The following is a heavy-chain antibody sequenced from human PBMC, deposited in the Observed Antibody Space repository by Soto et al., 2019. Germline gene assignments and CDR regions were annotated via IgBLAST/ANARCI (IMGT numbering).Heavy chain of an antibody. V-gene: IGHV4-61*01. J-gene: IGHJ6*02. CDR3: ARIVQKDGGLLSNYYYGVEV. CDR1: GASVSGGYYY. D-gene: IGHD3-10*01. CDR2: IDYSGST. Sequence: ETLSLTCTVSGASVSGGYYYWSWIRQPPGKGLEWIAYIDYSGSTNYNPSLKSRVTISVDTSNNRFSLKLSSVTAADTAVYYCARIVQKDGGLLSNYYYGVEVWGQYTTVTDSS.